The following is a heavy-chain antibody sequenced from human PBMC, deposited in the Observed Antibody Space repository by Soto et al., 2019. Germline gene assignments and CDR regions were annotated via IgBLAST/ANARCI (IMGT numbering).Heavy chain of an antibody. D-gene: IGHD6-6*01. CDR2: ISYSGST. V-gene: IGHV4-30-4*01. CDR1: GGSINTINNY. J-gene: IGHJ5*02. CDR3: AREEAARIERWFDP. Sequence: SETLSLTCTVSGGSINTINNYWSWIRQPPGKGLEWIGFISYSGSTYYNPSLMSRLTISLDTSTNRFSLKLTSVTAADTAVYYCAREEAARIERWFDPWGQGXLVTVSS.